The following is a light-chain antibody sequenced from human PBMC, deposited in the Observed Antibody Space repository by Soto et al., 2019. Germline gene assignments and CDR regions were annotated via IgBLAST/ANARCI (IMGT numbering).Light chain of an antibody. CDR1: QSVSSC. Sequence: EIVLTQSPATLSLSPGERATLSCRASQSVSSCLAWYQQKPGQAPRLLIYDASNRATGIPARFSGSGSGTDFTLTISSLEPEDSAVYYCQQRSNWPPLTFGGGTKVEIK. CDR2: DAS. V-gene: IGKV3-11*01. CDR3: QQRSNWPPLT. J-gene: IGKJ4*01.